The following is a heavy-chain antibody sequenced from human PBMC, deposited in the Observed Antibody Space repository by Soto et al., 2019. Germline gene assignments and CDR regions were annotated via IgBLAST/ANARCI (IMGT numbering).Heavy chain of an antibody. CDR2: ISGSGGST. CDR3: AKGSYYDFWSGPLTYYYYYMDV. V-gene: IGHV3-23*01. CDR1: GFTFSSYA. J-gene: IGHJ6*03. D-gene: IGHD3-3*01. Sequence: PGGSLRLSCAASGFTFSSYAMSWVRQAPGKGLEWVSAISGSGGSTYYADSVKGRFTISRDNSKNTLYLQMNSLRAEDTAVYYCAKGSYYDFWSGPLTYYYYYMDVWGKGTTVTVSS.